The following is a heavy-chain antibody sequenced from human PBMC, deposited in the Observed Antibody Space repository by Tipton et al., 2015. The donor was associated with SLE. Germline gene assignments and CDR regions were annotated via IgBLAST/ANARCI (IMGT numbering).Heavy chain of an antibody. D-gene: IGHD1-26*01. CDR3: AKQWDLLD. V-gene: IGHV3-30*02. Sequence: SLRLSCAASGFTFSSYAMHWVRQAPGKGLEWVAFIRSDGSKKNYADSVKGRFTVSRDNSKNTLYLQLNSLRTDDTAVFYCAKQWDLLDWGQGTLVTVSS. CDR1: GFTFSSYA. J-gene: IGHJ4*02. CDR2: IRSDGSKK.